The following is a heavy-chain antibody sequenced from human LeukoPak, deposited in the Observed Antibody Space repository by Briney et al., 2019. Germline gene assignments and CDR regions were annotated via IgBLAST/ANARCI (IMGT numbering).Heavy chain of an antibody. CDR1: GYTFTGYY. D-gene: IGHD3-3*01. V-gene: IGHV1-2*06. Sequence: ASVKVSCKASGYTFTGYYMHWVRQAPGQGLEWMGRINPNSGGTNYAQKFQGRVTMTRDTSISTAYMELSRLRSDDTAVYYCASPFGVVTAFDYWGQGTPVTVSS. CDR3: ASPFGVVTAFDY. CDR2: INPNSGGT. J-gene: IGHJ4*02.